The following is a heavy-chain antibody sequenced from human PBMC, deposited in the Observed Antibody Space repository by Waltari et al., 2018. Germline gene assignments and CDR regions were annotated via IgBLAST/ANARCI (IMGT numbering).Heavy chain of an antibody. CDR3: ARVVDYDILTGRMYYFDY. CDR1: GGSISSSSYY. J-gene: IGHJ4*02. CDR2: IYYSGNT. V-gene: IGHV4-39*07. Sequence: QLQLQESGPGLVKPSATLSLTCTVSGGSISSSSYYWGWIRQPPGKGLEWIGSIYYSGNTYYNPSLKSRVTISVDTSKNQFSLNLTSVTAADTAVYYCARVVDYDILTGRMYYFDYWGQGTLVTVSS. D-gene: IGHD3-9*01.